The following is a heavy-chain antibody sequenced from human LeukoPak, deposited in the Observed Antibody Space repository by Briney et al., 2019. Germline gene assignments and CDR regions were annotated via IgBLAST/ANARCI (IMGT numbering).Heavy chain of an antibody. CDR3: ARVGAWYKGFYFDY. CDR2: IYYSGST. V-gene: IGHV4-59*01. CDR1: GGSISSYY. Sequence: PSETLSLTCTGSGGSISSYYWSWLRQPPGKGLEWIGYIYYSGSTNYNPSLKSRVTISVDTSKNQFSLKLSSVTAADTAVYYCARVGAWYKGFYFDYWGQGTLVTVSS. D-gene: IGHD1-1*01. J-gene: IGHJ4*02.